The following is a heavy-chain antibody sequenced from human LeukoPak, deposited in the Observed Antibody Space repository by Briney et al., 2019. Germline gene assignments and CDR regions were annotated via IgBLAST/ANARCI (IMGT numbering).Heavy chain of an antibody. Sequence: SETLSLTCAVYGGSFSGYYWSWIRQPPGKGLEWIGEINHSGSTNYNPSLKSRVTISVDTSKNQFSLKRSSVTAADTAVYYCARGRRGFREKNYYYMDVWGKGTTVTVSS. J-gene: IGHJ6*03. V-gene: IGHV4-34*01. CDR3: ARGRRGFREKNYYYMDV. CDR1: GGSFSGYY. CDR2: INHSGST. D-gene: IGHD3-10*01.